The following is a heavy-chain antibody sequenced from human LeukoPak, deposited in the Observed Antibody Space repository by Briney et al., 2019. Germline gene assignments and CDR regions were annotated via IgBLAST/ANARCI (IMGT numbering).Heavy chain of an antibody. V-gene: IGHV1-8*01. Sequence: GASVKVSCKASGYNFSNYVIHWVRQATGQGLEWMGWMNPNSGDTDYAKNFQGRVSMTSNASISTTYMELSSLKSEDTAVYYCAREGVTLVRGLISHYSYYYMDVWGTGTTVTISS. D-gene: IGHD3-10*01. CDR2: MNPNSGDT. J-gene: IGHJ6*03. CDR3: AREGVTLVRGLISHYSYYYMDV. CDR1: GYNFSNYV.